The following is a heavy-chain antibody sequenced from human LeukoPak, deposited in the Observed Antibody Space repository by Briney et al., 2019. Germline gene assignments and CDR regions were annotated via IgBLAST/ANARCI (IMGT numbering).Heavy chain of an antibody. CDR2: IKQDGSEK. J-gene: IGHJ4*02. CDR1: GFTFSSYW. V-gene: IGHV3-7*01. CDR3: ARDGGTDYYGSGGSDY. Sequence: GGSLRLSCAASGFTFSSYWMSWVRQAPGKGLEWVANIKQDGSEKYYVDSVKGRFTISGDNAKNSLYLQMNSLRAEDTAVYYCARDGGTDYYGSGGSDYWGQGTLVTVSS. D-gene: IGHD3-10*01.